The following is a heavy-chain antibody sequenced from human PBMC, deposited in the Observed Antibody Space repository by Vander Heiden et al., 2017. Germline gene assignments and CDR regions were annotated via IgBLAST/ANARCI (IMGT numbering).Heavy chain of an antibody. CDR1: GGSIRSSSCY. Sequence: QLQLQESGPGLVKPSETLSLTCTVSGGSIRSSSCYWGWIRQPPGKGLEWIGSIDYSGSTYYNPSLKSRVTISVDTSKNQFSLKLSSVTAADTAVYYCARQPGYYTGYYYGMDVWGQGTTVTVSS. D-gene: IGHD3-3*01. CDR2: IDYSGST. V-gene: IGHV4-39*01. J-gene: IGHJ6*02. CDR3: ARQPGYYTGYYYGMDV.